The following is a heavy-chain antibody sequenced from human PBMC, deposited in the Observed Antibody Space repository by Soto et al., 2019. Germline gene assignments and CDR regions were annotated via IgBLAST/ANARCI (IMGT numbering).Heavy chain of an antibody. CDR3: AKSTGSSTDRGYYYGMDV. CDR2: ISYDGSNK. Sequence: GGSLRLSCAASGFTFSSYGMHWVRQAPGKGLEWVAVISYDGSNKYYADSVKGRFTISRDNSKNTLYLQMNSLRAEDTAVYYCAKSTGSSTDRGYYYGMDVRGQGTTVTVSS. D-gene: IGHD2-2*01. J-gene: IGHJ6*02. CDR1: GFTFSSYG. V-gene: IGHV3-30*18.